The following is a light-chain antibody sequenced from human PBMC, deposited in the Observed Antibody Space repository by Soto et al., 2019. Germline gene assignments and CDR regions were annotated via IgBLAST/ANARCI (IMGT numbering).Light chain of an antibody. Sequence: QFALTQPASVSGSPGQSITISCTGTSTDIGGFKFVSWYQQHPGKAPKLLIFEVSNRPSGVSNRFSGSKSGSTASLTISGLQAEDEADYYCSSYTSITIPFLFGTGTKLTVL. CDR2: EVS. J-gene: IGLJ1*01. V-gene: IGLV2-14*01. CDR3: SSYTSITIPFL. CDR1: STDIGGFKF.